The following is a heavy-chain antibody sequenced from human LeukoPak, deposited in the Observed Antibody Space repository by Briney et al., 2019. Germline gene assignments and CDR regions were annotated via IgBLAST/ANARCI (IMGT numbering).Heavy chain of an antibody. V-gene: IGHV3-15*01. J-gene: IGHJ4*02. CDR1: GFTFSNAW. CDR3: TTEEMATMPFDY. CDR2: IKSKTDGGTT. Sequence: GGSLRLSCAASGFTFSNAWMSWVRQAPGKGLEWVDRIKSKTDGGTTDYAAPVKGRFTISRDDSKNTLYLQMNSLKTEDTAVYYCTTEEMATMPFDYWGQGTLVTVSS. D-gene: IGHD5-24*01.